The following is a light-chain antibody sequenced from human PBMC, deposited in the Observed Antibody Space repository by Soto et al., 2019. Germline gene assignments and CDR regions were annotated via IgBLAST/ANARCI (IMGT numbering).Light chain of an antibody. Sequence: EIVLTQSPVTLSLSPGDRATLSCRPSQSVSSFLAWYQQKPGQPPRLLISGVYSRAAGIPDRFSGSGSGTDFTLTISRLEPEDFAVYYCQQYDTSPRTFGQGTKVEIK. CDR2: GVY. CDR3: QQYDTSPRT. J-gene: IGKJ1*01. V-gene: IGKV3-20*01. CDR1: QSVSSF.